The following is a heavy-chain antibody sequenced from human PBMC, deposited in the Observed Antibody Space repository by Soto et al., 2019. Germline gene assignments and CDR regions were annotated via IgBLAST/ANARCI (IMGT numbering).Heavy chain of an antibody. CDR1: GFTFSSYA. CDR3: SKELGYPPLRFDY. CDR2: ISYDGSNK. D-gene: IGHD7-27*01. J-gene: IGHJ4*02. V-gene: IGHV3-30-3*01. Sequence: PGWSLRLSCAASGFTFSSYAMHWVRQAPGKGLEWVAVISYDGSNKYYADSVKGRFTISRDNSKKKLYLQMNSLRAEDTAVYYCSKELGYPPLRFDYWGQGTLVTVYS.